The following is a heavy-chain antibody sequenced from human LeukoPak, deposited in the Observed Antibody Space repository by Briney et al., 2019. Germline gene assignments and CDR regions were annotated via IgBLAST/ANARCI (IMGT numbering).Heavy chain of an antibody. CDR2: IYYSGST. CDR1: GGSISSGGYY. J-gene: IGHJ4*02. Sequence: SETLSLTCTVSGGSISSGGYYWSWIRQHPGKGLEWIGYIYYSGSTYYNPSLKSRVTISVDTSKNQFSLKLSSVTAADTAVYYCARGEGSGWYGKDYWGQGTLVTVSS. V-gene: IGHV4-31*03. CDR3: ARGEGSGWYGKDY. D-gene: IGHD6-19*01.